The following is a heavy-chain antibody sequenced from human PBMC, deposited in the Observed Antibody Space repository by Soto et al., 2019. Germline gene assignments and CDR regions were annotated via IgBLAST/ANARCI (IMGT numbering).Heavy chain of an antibody. CDR1: GGSISSYY. D-gene: IGHD2-15*01. V-gene: IGHV4-4*07. CDR3: VRDPVSYCSGGSCYSGDYFDY. CDR2: IYTSGST. Sequence: NPSETLSLTCTVSGGSISSYYWSWIRQPAGKGLEWIGRIYTSGSTNYNPSLKSRVTMSVDTSKNQFSLKLSSVTAADTAVYYCVRDPVSYCSGGSCYSGDYFDYWGQGTLVTVSS. J-gene: IGHJ4*02.